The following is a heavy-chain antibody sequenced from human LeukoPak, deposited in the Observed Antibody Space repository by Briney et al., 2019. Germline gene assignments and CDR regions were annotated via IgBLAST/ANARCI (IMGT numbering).Heavy chain of an antibody. CDR1: GGSISSSSYY. CDR2: IYYSGST. Sequence: PSETLSLTCTVSGGSISSSSYYWGWIRQPPGKGLEWIGSIYYSGSTYYNPSLKSRVTISVDTSKNQFSLKLSSVTAADTAVYYCARSYYDFWSGYNRGVLGAFDIWGQGTMVTVSS. CDR3: ARSYYDFWSGYNRGVLGAFDI. D-gene: IGHD3-3*01. V-gene: IGHV4-39*01. J-gene: IGHJ3*02.